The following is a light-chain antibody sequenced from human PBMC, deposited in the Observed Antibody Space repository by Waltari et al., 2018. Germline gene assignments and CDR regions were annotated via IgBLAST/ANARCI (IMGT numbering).Light chain of an antibody. CDR3: QQRSNWPLFT. J-gene: IGKJ3*01. CDR2: DAS. CDR1: QRVSSY. V-gene: IGKV3-11*01. Sequence: EIVLTQSPATLSLSPGERATLSCRASQRVSSYLAWYQQKPGQAPRLLIYDASNRGTGIPAWFGGSGSGTDFTLTISSLEPEDFAVYYCQQRSNWPLFTFGPGTKVDIK.